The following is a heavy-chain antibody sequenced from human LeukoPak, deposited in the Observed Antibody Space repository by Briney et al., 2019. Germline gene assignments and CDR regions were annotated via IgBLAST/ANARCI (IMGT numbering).Heavy chain of an antibody. CDR3: ARGNGSSYFFDY. CDR1: GGPISSSNW. V-gene: IGHV4-4*02. J-gene: IGHJ4*01. CDR2: IYHSGKT. D-gene: IGHD6-6*01. Sequence: SETLSLTCAVSGGPISSSNWWTWVRQPPGKGLEWIGKIYHSGKTSYNPSLTSRVTISVDKSKNQFSLKLSSVTAADTAFYHCARGNGSSYFFDYWGHGTLITVSS.